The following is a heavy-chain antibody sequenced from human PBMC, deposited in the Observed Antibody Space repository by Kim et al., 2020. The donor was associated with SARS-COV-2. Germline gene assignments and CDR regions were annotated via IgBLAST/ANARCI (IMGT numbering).Heavy chain of an antibody. CDR2: INHSGST. D-gene: IGHD3-10*01. CDR3: ASIPALWFGELLFPN. Sequence: SETLSLTCAVYGGSFSGYYWSWIRQPPGKGLEWIGEINHSGSTNYNPSLKSRVTISVDTSKNQFSLKLSSVTAADTAVYYCASIPALWFGELLFPNWGQG. V-gene: IGHV4-34*01. CDR1: GGSFSGYY. J-gene: IGHJ1*01.